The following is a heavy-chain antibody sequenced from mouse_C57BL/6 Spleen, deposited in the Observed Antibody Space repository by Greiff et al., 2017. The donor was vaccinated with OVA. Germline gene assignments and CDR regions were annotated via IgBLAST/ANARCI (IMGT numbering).Heavy chain of an antibody. CDR1: GYTFTSYW. D-gene: IGHD1-1*01. Sequence: VKLQQSGAELVMPGASVKLSCKASGYTFTSYWMHWVKQRPGQGLEWIGEIDPSDSYTNYNQKFKGKSTLTVDKSSSTAYMQLSSLTSEDSAVYYCARGESYYGSLWGQGTTLTVSS. J-gene: IGHJ2*01. V-gene: IGHV1-69*01. CDR3: ARGESYYGSL. CDR2: IDPSDSYT.